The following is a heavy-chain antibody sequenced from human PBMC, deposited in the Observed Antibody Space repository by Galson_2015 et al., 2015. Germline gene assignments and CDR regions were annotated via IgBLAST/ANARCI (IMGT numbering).Heavy chain of an antibody. V-gene: IGHV5-51*01. CDR3: ARQGGLPAYYSGMDV. CDR1: GYIFSNFW. CDR2: IYPGDSDT. J-gene: IGHJ6*02. D-gene: IGHD1-26*01. Sequence: QSGAEVTKPGESLTISCKGSGYIFSNFWIGWVRQMPGKGLEWMGVIYPGDSDTRYNPSFEGQVTISADESINTAYLQWNRLKASDTAIYYCARQGGLPAYYSGMDVWGQGTTVTVSS.